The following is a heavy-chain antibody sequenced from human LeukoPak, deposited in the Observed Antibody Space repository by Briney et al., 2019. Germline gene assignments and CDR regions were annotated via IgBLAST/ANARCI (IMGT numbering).Heavy chain of an antibody. V-gene: IGHV1-69*13. CDR2: IIPIFGTA. CDR1: GGTFSSYA. D-gene: IGHD6-13*01. Sequence: PEASVKVSCKASGGTFSSYAISWVRQAPGQGLEWMGGIIPIFGTANYAQKLQGRVTITADESTSTAYMELSSLRSEDTAVYYCARDDGIGSSSPHFDYWGQGTLVTVSS. CDR3: ARDDGIGSSSPHFDY. J-gene: IGHJ4*02.